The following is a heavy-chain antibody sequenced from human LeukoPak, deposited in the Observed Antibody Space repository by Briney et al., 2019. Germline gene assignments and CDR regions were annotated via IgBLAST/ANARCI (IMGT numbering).Heavy chain of an antibody. D-gene: IGHD3-10*01. V-gene: IGHV3-23*01. J-gene: IGHJ4*02. CDR1: GFTLSSAT. Sequence: GGSLRLACGAPGFTLSSATMSWLRQAPGKGLEWVSAINSGGGTTSAESVKGRFTISRDDSKNMLYLQMNSLRAEDTAVYYCAKGSDGAGSYRPFDYWGQGTLVTVSS. CDR3: AKGSDGAGSYRPFDY. CDR2: INSGGGTT.